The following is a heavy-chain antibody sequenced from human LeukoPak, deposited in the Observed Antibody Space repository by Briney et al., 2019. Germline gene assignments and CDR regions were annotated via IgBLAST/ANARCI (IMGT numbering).Heavy chain of an antibody. D-gene: IGHD6-6*01. CDR1: GYTFTSYG. CDR2: ISTYNTNT. J-gene: IGHJ5*02. V-gene: IGHV1-18*01. CDR3: AREAFIQQLVVDHWFDP. Sequence: ASVKVSCKTSGYTFTSYGITWVRQAPGQGLEWMGWISTYNTNTNYAQKFQGRVTMTTETSTSTAYMELRSLRSDDTAVYYCAREAFIQQLVVDHWFDPWGQGTLVTVSS.